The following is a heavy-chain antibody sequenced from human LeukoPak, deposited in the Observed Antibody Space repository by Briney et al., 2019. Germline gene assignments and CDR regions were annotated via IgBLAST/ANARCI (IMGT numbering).Heavy chain of an antibody. J-gene: IGHJ4*02. D-gene: IGHD4-17*01. CDR3: ARYGDYGDRIDY. Sequence: PSETLSLTCTVSGGSISSYYWSWIRQPPGKGLEWIGYIYYSGSTNYNPSLKSRVTISVDTSKNQFSLKLSSVTAADTAVYYCARYGDYGDRIDYWGQGILVTVSS. V-gene: IGHV4-59*01. CDR1: GGSISSYY. CDR2: IYYSGST.